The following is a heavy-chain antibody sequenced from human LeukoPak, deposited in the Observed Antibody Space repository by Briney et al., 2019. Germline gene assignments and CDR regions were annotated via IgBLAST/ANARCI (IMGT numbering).Heavy chain of an antibody. J-gene: IGHJ3*02. Sequence: KPSETLSLTCTVSGGSISSYYWNWIRQPPRKGLEWIGYIYYSGSTNYNPSLKSRVTISVDTSKNQFSLKLSSVTAADTAVYYCAGRLWRRDGYNLSAFDIWGQGTMVTVSS. CDR3: AGRLWRRDGYNLSAFDI. V-gene: IGHV4-59*01. D-gene: IGHD5-24*01. CDR1: GGSISSYY. CDR2: IYYSGST.